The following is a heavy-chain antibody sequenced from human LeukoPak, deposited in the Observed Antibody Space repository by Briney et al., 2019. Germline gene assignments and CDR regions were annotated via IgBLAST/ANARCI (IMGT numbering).Heavy chain of an antibody. CDR3: ARFRATLGGY. J-gene: IGHJ4*02. D-gene: IGHD1-26*01. CDR1: GFHFSSYG. V-gene: IGHV3-30*02. CDR2: IWYDGSNK. Sequence: GGSLRLSCGASGFHFSSYGMHWVRQAPGKGLEWVAFIWYDGSNKYYADSVKGRFTISRDNSKNTLYLQMNSLRAEDTAVYYCARFRATLGGYWGQGTLVTVSS.